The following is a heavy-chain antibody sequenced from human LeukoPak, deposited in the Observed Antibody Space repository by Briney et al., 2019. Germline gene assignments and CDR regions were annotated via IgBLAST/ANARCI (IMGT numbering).Heavy chain of an antibody. Sequence: GASVKVSCKASGYTFTSYGISWVRQAPGQGLEWMGWISAYNGNTNYAQKLQGRVTITTDTSTSTAYMELRSLRSDDTAVYYCARADPDLPPPNNDYWGQGTLVTVSS. D-gene: IGHD1/OR15-1a*01. V-gene: IGHV1-18*01. J-gene: IGHJ4*02. CDR2: ISAYNGNT. CDR3: ARADPDLPPPNNDY. CDR1: GYTFTSYG.